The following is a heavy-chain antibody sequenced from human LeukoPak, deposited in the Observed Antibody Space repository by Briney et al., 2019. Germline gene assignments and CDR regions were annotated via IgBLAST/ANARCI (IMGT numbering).Heavy chain of an antibody. V-gene: IGHV4-39*07. CDR1: GGSISSSSYY. J-gene: IGHJ4*02. CDR3: ARTGGKWELPDY. CDR2: IYYSGST. Sequence: PSETLSLTCTVSGGSISSSSYYWGWIRQPPGKGLEWIGSIYYSGSTYYNPSLKSRVTISVDTSKNQFSLKLSSVTAADTAVYYCARTGGKWELPDYWGQGTLVTVSS. D-gene: IGHD1-26*01.